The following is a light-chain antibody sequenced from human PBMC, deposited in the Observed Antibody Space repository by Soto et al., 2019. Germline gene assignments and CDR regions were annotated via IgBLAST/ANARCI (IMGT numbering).Light chain of an antibody. CDR1: SSDVGGYNY. J-gene: IGLJ1*01. V-gene: IGLV2-14*01. CDR3: SSYTSSSTSYV. CDR2: EVS. Sequence: QSVLTQPASVSGSPGQSITICCTGTSSDVGGYNYVSWYQQHPGKAPKLMIYEVSNRPSGVSNRFSGSKSGNTASLTISGLQAEDEADYYCSSYTSSSTSYVFGTGTKLTVL.